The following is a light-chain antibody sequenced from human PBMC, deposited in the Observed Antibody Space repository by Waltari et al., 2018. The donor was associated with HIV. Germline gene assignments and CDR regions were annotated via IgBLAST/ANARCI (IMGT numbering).Light chain of an antibody. CDR3: QQYDSSPLT. V-gene: IGKV3-20*01. J-gene: IGKJ4*01. CDR1: QSLSNTY. Sequence: EIVLTQSPGTLSLSPGERATISCRASQSLSNTYLAWYQQRPGQAPRLLIFGASGRATGIPDRFSGSGSGTDFTLTISRLEPEDFAVYHCQQYDSSPLTFGGGTKVEIK. CDR2: GAS.